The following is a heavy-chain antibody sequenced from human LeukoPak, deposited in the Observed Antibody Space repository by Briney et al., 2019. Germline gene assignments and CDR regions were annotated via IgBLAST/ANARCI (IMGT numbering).Heavy chain of an antibody. J-gene: IGHJ1*01. CDR3: AKDDDWGRYKH. V-gene: IGHV3-48*01. Sequence: GGSLRLSCVASGFSFSRYSMNWVRQAPGKGLEWISYISGSGSAMYYADSVKGRFTISRDSSKNTLYLQMNSLRAGDAAVYYCAKDDDWGRYKHWGQGTLVTVSS. D-gene: IGHD3-16*01. CDR1: GFSFSRYS. CDR2: ISGSGSAM.